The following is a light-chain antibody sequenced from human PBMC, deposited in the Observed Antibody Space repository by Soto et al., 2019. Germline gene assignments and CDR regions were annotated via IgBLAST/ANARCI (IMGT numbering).Light chain of an antibody. CDR3: CSYAGSYVV. CDR1: ISDVGGYNY. Sequence: QSALTQPRSVSGSPGQSVTISCTGTISDVGGYNYVSWYQQHPGKAPKLMIYDVSNRPSGVPDRFSGSKSGNTASLASSGLQAEDEADYFCCSYAGSYVVCGGGTKLTVL. CDR2: DVS. J-gene: IGLJ2*01. V-gene: IGLV2-11*01.